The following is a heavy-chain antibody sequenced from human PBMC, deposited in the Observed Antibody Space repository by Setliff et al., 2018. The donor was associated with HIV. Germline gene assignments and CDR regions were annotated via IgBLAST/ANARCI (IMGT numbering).Heavy chain of an antibody. D-gene: IGHD1-26*01. CDR2: IYHNGNT. Sequence: SETLSLTCAVSGDSINSSSYYWGWIRQPPGKGLEWIASIYHNGNTYYNPSLKSRATTSVDTSKNHSSLKVSSVTAADTALYFCARGGRGGLKFMADAFDIWGQGTVVTVSS. V-gene: IGHV4-39*02. CDR1: GDSINSSSYY. CDR3: ARGGRGGLKFMADAFDI. J-gene: IGHJ3*02.